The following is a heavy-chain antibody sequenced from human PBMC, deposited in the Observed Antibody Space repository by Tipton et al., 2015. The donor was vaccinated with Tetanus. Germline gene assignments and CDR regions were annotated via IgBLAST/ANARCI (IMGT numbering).Heavy chain of an antibody. J-gene: IGHJ6*02. CDR3: AGINGEAVDGFYYYYGLDV. CDR1: GYSFTKYW. CDR2: IDPIDSYT. Sequence: QLVQSGAEVKKPGESLRISCKGSGYSFTKYWINWVRQMPGKGLEWMGRIDPIDSYTGYSPSFQGHVTISADKSISTAFLQWSSLKAADTAMYYCAGINGEAVDGFYYYYGLDVWGQGTTVTVSS. V-gene: IGHV5-10-1*01. D-gene: IGHD6-19*01.